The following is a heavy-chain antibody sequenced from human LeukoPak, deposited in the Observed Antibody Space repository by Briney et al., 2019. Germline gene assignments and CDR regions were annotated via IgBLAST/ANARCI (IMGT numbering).Heavy chain of an antibody. CDR3: ARAEGSGWYQGIMDY. CDR2: IYHSGST. V-gene: IGHV4-30-2*01. CDR1: GGSISSGGYS. J-gene: IGHJ4*02. Sequence: PSETLSLTCAVSGGSISSGGYSWSWIRQPPGKGLEWIGYIYHSGSTYYNPSLKSRVTISVDRSKNQFSLKLSSVTAADTAVYYCARAEGSGWYQGIMDYWGQGTLVTVSS. D-gene: IGHD6-19*01.